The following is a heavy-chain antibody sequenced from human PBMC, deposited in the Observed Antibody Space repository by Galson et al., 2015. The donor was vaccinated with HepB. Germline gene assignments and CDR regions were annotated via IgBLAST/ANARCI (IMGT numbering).Heavy chain of an antibody. CDR1: GYSISSGYY. J-gene: IGHJ4*02. D-gene: IGHD4-23*01. Sequence: ETLSLTCTVSGYSISSGYYWGWIRQPPGKGLEWIGSIYHSGSTYYNPSLKSRVTISVDTSKNQFSLKLSSVTAADTAVYYCARETTVVSYFDYWGQGTLVTVSS. CDR2: IYHSGST. CDR3: ARETTVVSYFDY. V-gene: IGHV4-38-2*02.